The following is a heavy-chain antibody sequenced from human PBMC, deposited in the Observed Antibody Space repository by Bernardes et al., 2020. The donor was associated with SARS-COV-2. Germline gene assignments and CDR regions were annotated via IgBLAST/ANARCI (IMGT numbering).Heavy chain of an antibody. CDR3: ARAKSELWFELD. J-gene: IGHJ4*02. D-gene: IGHD5-18*01. CDR2: IKEDGSEK. Sequence: GGSLRLSCAASGFTFSSYWMTWVRQAPGKGLEWVANIKEDGSEKYYVDSVKGRFTVSRDNAKNSLYLHMNSLRAEDTAVYYCARAKSELWFELDWGQGTLVNVSS. CDR1: GFTFSSYW. V-gene: IGHV3-7*04.